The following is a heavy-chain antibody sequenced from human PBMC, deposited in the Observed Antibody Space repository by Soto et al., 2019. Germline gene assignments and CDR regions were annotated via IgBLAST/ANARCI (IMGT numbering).Heavy chain of an antibody. CDR2: IKQDGSEK. J-gene: IGHJ4*02. V-gene: IGHV3-7*05. CDR3: ARDLADGSGSYYSPFDY. D-gene: IGHD3-10*01. Sequence: EVQLVESGGGLVQPGGSLRLSCAASGFTFSSYWMSWVRQAPGKGLEWVANIKQDGSEKYYVDSVKGRFTISRDNAKNSLYLQMNSLRAEDTAVYYCARDLADGSGSYYSPFDYWGQGTLVTVSS. CDR1: GFTFSSYW.